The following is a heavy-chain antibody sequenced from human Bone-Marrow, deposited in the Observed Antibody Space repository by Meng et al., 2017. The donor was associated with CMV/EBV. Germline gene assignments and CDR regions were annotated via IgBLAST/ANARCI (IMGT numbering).Heavy chain of an antibody. CDR3: ASLWFDFEDPVYYFAS. D-gene: IGHD3-10*01. Sequence: SETLFLTCTISGDSISNKNYFWGWIRQPPGKGLEYIGVIYYSGDTYYKTSLESRVTMSLDTSKNQFSLRLTSLTAADTAVYFCASLWFDFEDPVYYFASWGQGPRVTCSS. CDR1: GDSISNKNYF. J-gene: IGHJ4*02. CDR2: IYYSGDT. V-gene: IGHV4-39*07.